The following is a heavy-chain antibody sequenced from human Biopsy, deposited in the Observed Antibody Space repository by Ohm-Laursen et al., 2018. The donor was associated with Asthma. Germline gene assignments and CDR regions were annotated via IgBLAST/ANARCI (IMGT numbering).Heavy chain of an antibody. D-gene: IGHD6-6*01. CDR1: GDAMSTSGSY. CDR3: ARAVSSSSYWYFDL. J-gene: IGHJ2*01. Sequence: SDTLSLTCVVSGDAMSTSGSYWGWIRQSPGKGLEWIGSIYYSGRTYYNPSLESRVAINADTSKNHFSLKVTSVTAADTAVYYCARAVSSSSYWYFDLWGRGDLVTVSS. V-gene: IGHV4-39*02. CDR2: IYYSGRT.